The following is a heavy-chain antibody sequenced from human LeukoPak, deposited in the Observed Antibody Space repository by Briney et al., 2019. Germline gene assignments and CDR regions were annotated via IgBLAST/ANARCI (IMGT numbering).Heavy chain of an antibody. CDR1: GFTFSNYW. V-gene: IGHV3-7*04. J-gene: IGHJ5*02. CDR3: ARVAAAVPDQ. CDR2: IKQDGSEK. Sequence: GGSLRLSCAASGFTFSNYWMLWVRQAPGKGLEWVANIKQDGSEKYYMDSVKGRFTISRDNAKNSLYLQMSSLRAEDTGIYYCARVAAAVPDQWGQGTLVTVSS. D-gene: IGHD6-13*01.